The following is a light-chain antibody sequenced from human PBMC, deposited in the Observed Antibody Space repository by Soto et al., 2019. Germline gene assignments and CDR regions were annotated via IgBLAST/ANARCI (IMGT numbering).Light chain of an antibody. CDR2: DVN. Sequence: QSALTQAASVSGSPGQSITISCTGASSDIGGYTYVSWYQQHPGKAPKLMIYDVNNRPSGVSNRFSGSKSGNTASLTISGLQAEDEADYYCSSYTSTNTRWVFGGGTKLTVL. CDR1: SSDIGGYTY. V-gene: IGLV2-14*01. J-gene: IGLJ3*02. CDR3: SSYTSTNTRWV.